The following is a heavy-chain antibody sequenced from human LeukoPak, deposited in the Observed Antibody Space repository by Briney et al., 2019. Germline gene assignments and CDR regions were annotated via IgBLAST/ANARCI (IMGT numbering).Heavy chain of an antibody. D-gene: IGHD4-17*01. CDR1: GGSISSYY. V-gene: IGHV4-59*01. CDR2: IYYSGST. J-gene: IGHJ6*02. Sequence: KASETLSLTCTVSGGSISSYYWSWIRRPPGKGLEWIGYIYYSGSTNYNPSLKSRVTISVDTSKNQFSLKLSSVTAADTAVYYCARDNKFFDYGDYYYYGMDVWGQGTTVTVSS. CDR3: ARDNKFFDYGDYYYYGMDV.